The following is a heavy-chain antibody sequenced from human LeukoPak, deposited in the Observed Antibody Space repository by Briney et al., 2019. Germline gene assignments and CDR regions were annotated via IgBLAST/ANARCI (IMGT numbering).Heavy chain of an antibody. CDR3: ARVEKSYSSSWYNFDY. D-gene: IGHD6-13*01. CDR1: GFTFSDYY. J-gene: IGHJ4*02. V-gene: IGHV3-11*04. CDR2: ISSSGSTI. Sequence: GESLRLSCAASGFTFSDYYMSWIRQTPGKGLEWVSYISSSGSTIYYADSVKGRFTFSRDNDKNSLYLQMNSLRAEDTAVYYCARVEKSYSSSWYNFDYWGQGTLVTVSS.